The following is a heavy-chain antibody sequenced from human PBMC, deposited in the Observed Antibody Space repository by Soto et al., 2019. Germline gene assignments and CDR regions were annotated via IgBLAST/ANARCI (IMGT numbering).Heavy chain of an antibody. D-gene: IGHD5-12*01. CDR2: IYYSGST. J-gene: IGHJ4*02. CDR3: ASFLIVATISVY. V-gene: IGHV4-39*01. Sequence: SETLSLTCTVSGGSISSSSYYWGWIRQPPGKGLEWIGSIYYSGSTYYNPSLKSRVTISVDTSKNQFSLKLSSVTAADTAVYYCASFLIVATISVYWGQGTLVTVSS. CDR1: GGSISSSSYY.